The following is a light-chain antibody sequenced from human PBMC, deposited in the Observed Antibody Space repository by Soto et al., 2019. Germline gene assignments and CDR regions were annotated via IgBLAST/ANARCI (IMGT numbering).Light chain of an antibody. J-gene: IGKJ2*01. CDR1: QSVSSN. CDR2: GAS. V-gene: IGKV3-15*01. Sequence: EIVMTQSPATLSVSPGERATLSCRASQSVSSNLAWYQQRPGQAPRLLISGASTRATGLPARFSGRKSGTEFTLTISSLQSEDFAVYFCQQDHNWPYTFGQGTNLEMK. CDR3: QQDHNWPYT.